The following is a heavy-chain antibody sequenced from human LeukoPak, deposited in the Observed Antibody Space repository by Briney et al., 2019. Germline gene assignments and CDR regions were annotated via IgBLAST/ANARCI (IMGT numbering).Heavy chain of an antibody. V-gene: IGHV1-18*01. J-gene: IGHJ2*01. CDR1: GYTFTSYG. Sequence: ASVKVSCKASGYTFTSYGISWVRQAPGQGLEWMGWISAYNGNTNYAQKLQGRVTMTTDTSASTAYMELRSLRSDDTAVYYCARDRGSGWYVYFDLWGRGTLVTVSS. CDR3: ARDRGSGWYVYFDL. D-gene: IGHD6-19*01. CDR2: ISAYNGNT.